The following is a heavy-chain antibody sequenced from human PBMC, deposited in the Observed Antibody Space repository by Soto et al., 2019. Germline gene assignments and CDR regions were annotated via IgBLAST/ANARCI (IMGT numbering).Heavy chain of an antibody. Sequence: HLQLQESGPGLVKPSETLSLTCTVSGGSISRSSYCWGWIRQPPGKGLEWIGSLCYGGSTYYSPSLKSRVTISVDTSKNQVSLNLSSVTASETAVYYCSRRAPEGFDPWVQGILVSISS. CDR2: LCYGGST. CDR1: GGSISRSSYC. CDR3: SRRAPEGFDP. J-gene: IGHJ5*02. V-gene: IGHV4-39*01.